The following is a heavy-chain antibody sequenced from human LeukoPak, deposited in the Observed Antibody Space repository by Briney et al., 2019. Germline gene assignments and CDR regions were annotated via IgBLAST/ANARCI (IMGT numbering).Heavy chain of an antibody. Sequence: SVKVSCKASGGTFSSYAISWVRQAPGQGLEWMGGIIPIFGTANYAQKFQGRVTITADKSTSTAYMGLSSLRSEDTAVYYCAHPYSSSWYYFDYWGQGTLVTVSS. D-gene: IGHD6-13*01. CDR2: IIPIFGTA. CDR1: GGTFSSYA. V-gene: IGHV1-69*06. J-gene: IGHJ4*02. CDR3: AHPYSSSWYYFDY.